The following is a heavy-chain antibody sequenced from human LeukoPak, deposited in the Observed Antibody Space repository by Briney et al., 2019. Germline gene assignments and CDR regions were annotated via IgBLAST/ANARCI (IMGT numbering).Heavy chain of an antibody. V-gene: IGHV4-4*02. J-gene: IGHJ6*02. CDR3: ARGRPPHYGMDV. Sequence: PSETLSLTCAVSGDSISSSNWWSWVRQPPGKGLEWIGEIYHSGSTNYNPSLKSRATISVDTSKNQFSLRLSSVTAADTAVYHCARGRPPHYGMDVWGQGTTVTVSS. CDR2: IYHSGST. CDR1: GDSISSSNW.